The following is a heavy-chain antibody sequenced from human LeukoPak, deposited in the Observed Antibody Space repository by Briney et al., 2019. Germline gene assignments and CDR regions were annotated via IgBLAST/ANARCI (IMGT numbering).Heavy chain of an antibody. CDR1: GFTFSSYG. CDR3: AKDPSYNWNYLTY. J-gene: IGHJ4*02. CDR2: ISYDGSNK. Sequence: GGSLRLSCAASGFTFSSYGMHWVRQAPGKGLEWVAVISYDGSNKYYADSVKGRFTISRDNSKNTLYLQMNSLRAEDTAVYYCAKDPSYNWNYLTYWGQGTLVTVAS. D-gene: IGHD1-20*01. V-gene: IGHV3-30*18.